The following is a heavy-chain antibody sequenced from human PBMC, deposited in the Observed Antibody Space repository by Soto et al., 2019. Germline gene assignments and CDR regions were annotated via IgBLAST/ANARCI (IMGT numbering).Heavy chain of an antibody. CDR3: ARRAEINCWKSLGAAKYYFGF. CDR2: MNPNTGNS. V-gene: IGHV1-8*01. J-gene: IGHJ4*02. CDR1: GYTFTSYD. Sequence: ASVKVSCKASGYTFTSYDIYWVRQATGQGLEWMGGMNPNTGNSGYAQKFQGRVTMTSDTSISTAHMELSSLRSEDTAVYYCARRAEINCWKSLGAAKYYFGFWGQGTLVTVSS. D-gene: IGHD1-1*01.